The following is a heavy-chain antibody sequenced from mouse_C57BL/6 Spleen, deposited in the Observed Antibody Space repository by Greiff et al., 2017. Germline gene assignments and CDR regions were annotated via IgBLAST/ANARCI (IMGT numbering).Heavy chain of an antibody. Sequence: VKLQQPGAELVMPGASVKLSCKASGYTFTSYWMHWVKQRPGQGLEWIGEIDPSDSYTNYNQKFKGKSTLTVDKSSSTAYMQLSSLTSEDSAVYYCARGLAYAMDYWGQGTSVTVSA. V-gene: IGHV1-69*01. CDR2: IDPSDSYT. D-gene: IGHD4-1*01. CDR3: ARGLAYAMDY. CDR1: GYTFTSYW. J-gene: IGHJ4*01.